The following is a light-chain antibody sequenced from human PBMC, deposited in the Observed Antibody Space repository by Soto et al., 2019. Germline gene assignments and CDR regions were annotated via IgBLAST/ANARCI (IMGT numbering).Light chain of an antibody. V-gene: IGLV7-43*01. CDR3: LIYYGGAGV. CDR2: SIS. Sequence: QAVVTQEPSLTVSPGGKFALPGASAPAAVTSGYFPNWFQQKPGQPPRALFYSISNKHPWTPARVSGSLFGGKAALTLSGVQPEDEAEYYCLIYYGGAGVFGGGTKLTVL. J-gene: IGLJ3*02. CDR1: PAAVTSGYF.